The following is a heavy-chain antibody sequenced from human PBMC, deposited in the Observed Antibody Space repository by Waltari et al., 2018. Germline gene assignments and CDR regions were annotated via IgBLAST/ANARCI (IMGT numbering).Heavy chain of an antibody. CDR1: GGSFSGYY. Sequence: QLQQWGAGLLKPSETLSLTCAVYGGSFSGYYWSWIRQPPGKGLEWIGEINHSGSTNYNPSLKSRVTISVDTSKNQFSLKLNSVTAADTAVYYCARGSRRYYYMDVWGKGTTVTVSS. V-gene: IGHV4-34*01. CDR3: ARGSRRYYYMDV. J-gene: IGHJ6*03. CDR2: INHSGST.